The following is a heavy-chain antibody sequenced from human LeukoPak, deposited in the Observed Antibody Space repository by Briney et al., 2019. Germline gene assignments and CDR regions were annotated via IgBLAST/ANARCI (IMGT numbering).Heavy chain of an antibody. CDR1: GGSFSGYY. J-gene: IGHJ5*02. Sequence: SETLSLTCAVHGGSFSGYYWSWIRQPPGKGLEWIGEINHSGSTNYNPSLKSRVTISVDTSKNQFSLKLSSVTAADTAVYYCARNMYYDFWSGYSPEFDPWGQGTLVTVSS. D-gene: IGHD3-3*01. CDR3: ARNMYYDFWSGYSPEFDP. CDR2: INHSGST. V-gene: IGHV4-34*01.